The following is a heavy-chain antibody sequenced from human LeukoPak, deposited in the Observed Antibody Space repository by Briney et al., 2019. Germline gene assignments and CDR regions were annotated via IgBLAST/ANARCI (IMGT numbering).Heavy chain of an antibody. Sequence: SGGSLRLSCEASGFIFSNYAMSWVRQLPGRRLEWVSAITGSGGTTYYADSVKGRFTMSRDNSKNTLYLQMSSLRAEDTAVYFCAKSTGGVVVPTSLIDPWGQGTLVTVSS. CDR2: ITGSGGTT. D-gene: IGHD2-15*01. J-gene: IGHJ5*02. CDR1: GFIFSNYA. CDR3: AKSTGGVVVPTSLIDP. V-gene: IGHV3-23*01.